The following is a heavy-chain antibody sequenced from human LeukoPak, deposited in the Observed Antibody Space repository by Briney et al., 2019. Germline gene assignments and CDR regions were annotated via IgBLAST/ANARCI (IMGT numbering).Heavy chain of an antibody. V-gene: IGHV4-59*08. CDR1: GGSISSYY. Sequence: SETLSLTCTVSGGSISSYYWSWIRQPPGKGLEWIGYIYYSGSTNYNPSLKSRVTISVDTSKNQFSLKLSSVTAADTAVYYCARGTSYYDFWSGYPRNIAFDIWGQGTMVTVSS. D-gene: IGHD3-3*01. CDR3: ARGTSYYDFWSGYPRNIAFDI. CDR2: IYYSGST. J-gene: IGHJ3*02.